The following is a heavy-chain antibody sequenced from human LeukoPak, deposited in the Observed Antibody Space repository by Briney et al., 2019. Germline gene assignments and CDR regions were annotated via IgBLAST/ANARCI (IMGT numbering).Heavy chain of an antibody. Sequence: GASVKVSCKASGGTFSSYAIIWVRQAPGQGLDWMGGIIPIFGTANYAQKFQGRVTITADESTSTAYMELSSLRSEDTAVYYCARPSVYSSSWYCPFDYWGQGTLVTVSS. CDR2: IIPIFGTA. CDR3: ARPSVYSSSWYCPFDY. V-gene: IGHV1-69*13. D-gene: IGHD6-13*01. CDR1: GGTFSSYA. J-gene: IGHJ4*02.